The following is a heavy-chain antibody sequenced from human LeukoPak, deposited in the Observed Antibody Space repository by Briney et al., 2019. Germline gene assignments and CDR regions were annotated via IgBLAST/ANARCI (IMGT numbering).Heavy chain of an antibody. Sequence: SVKVSCMASGGTFSSYAISWVRQAPGQGLEWMGGIIPIFGTANYAQKFQGRVTITTDESTSTAYMELSSLRSEDTAVYYCARDVAHYGSGTNGYFDYWGQGTLVTVSS. CDR3: ARDVAHYGSGTNGYFDY. J-gene: IGHJ4*02. V-gene: IGHV1-69*05. D-gene: IGHD3-10*01. CDR2: IIPIFGTA. CDR1: GGTFSSYA.